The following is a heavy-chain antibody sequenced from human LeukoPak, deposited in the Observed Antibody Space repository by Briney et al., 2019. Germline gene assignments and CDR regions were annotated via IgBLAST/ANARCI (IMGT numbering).Heavy chain of an antibody. V-gene: IGHV1-69*05. Sequence: ASVKVSCKASGGTFSSYAISWVRQAPGQGLEWMGGSIPIFGTANYAQKFQGRVTITTDESTSTAYMELSSLRSEDTAVYYCARDIGQLVGKYYYYMDVWGKGTTATVSS. D-gene: IGHD6-6*01. J-gene: IGHJ6*03. CDR2: SIPIFGTA. CDR1: GGTFSSYA. CDR3: ARDIGQLVGKYYYYMDV.